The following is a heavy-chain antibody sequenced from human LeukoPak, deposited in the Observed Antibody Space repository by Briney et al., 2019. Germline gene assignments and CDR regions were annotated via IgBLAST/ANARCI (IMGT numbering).Heavy chain of an antibody. J-gene: IGHJ4*02. D-gene: IGHD5-24*01. CDR3: ARDDGDGYNYY. CDR1: GYTFTSYG. CDR2: IIPILGIA. V-gene: IGHV1-69*04. Sequence: SVKVSCKASGYTFTSYGISWVRQAPGQGLEWMGRIIPILGIANYAQKFQGRVTITADKSTSTAYMELSSLRSEDTAVYYCARDDGDGYNYYWGQGTLVTVSS.